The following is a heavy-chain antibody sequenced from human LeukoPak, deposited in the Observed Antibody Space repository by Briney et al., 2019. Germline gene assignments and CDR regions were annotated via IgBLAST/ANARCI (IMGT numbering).Heavy chain of an antibody. D-gene: IGHD6-25*01. CDR3: ARNGIAALAGGFDY. Sequence: SETLSLTCTVSGYSISSGYYWGWIRQPPGKGLEWIGSIYHSGSTYYNPSLKSRVTISVDTSNNQFSLKLSSVTAADTAVYYCARNGIAALAGGFDYWGQGTLVTVSS. J-gene: IGHJ4*02. CDR1: GYSISSGYY. CDR2: IYHSGST. V-gene: IGHV4-38-2*02.